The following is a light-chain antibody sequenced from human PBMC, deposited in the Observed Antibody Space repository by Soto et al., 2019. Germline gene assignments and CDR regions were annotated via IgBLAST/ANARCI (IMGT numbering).Light chain of an antibody. Sequence: QAVVTQPPSVSAAPGQKVTISCSGSTSNIGKNYVSWYQQLPGTAPKLLIYDNDKRPSGIPDRFSGSKSGTSATLGITGLQTGDEADYYCGTWDSGLSAGVFGGGTQLTVL. V-gene: IGLV1-51*01. CDR3: GTWDSGLSAGV. CDR2: DND. CDR1: TSNIGKNY. J-gene: IGLJ7*01.